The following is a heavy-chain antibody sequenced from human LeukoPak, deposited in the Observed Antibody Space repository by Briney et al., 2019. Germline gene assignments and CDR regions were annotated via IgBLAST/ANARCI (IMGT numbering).Heavy chain of an antibody. CDR1: GGSFSGYY. CDR2: INHSGST. J-gene: IGHJ6*03. V-gene: IGHV4-34*01. Sequence: SETLSLTCAVYGGSFSGYYWSWIRQPPGKGLEWIGEINHSGSTYYNPSLKSRVTISVDTSKNQFSLKLSSVTAADTAVYYCAREVLSSAAPYYYYYYMDVWGKGTTVTVSS. D-gene: IGHD2-2*01. CDR3: AREVLSSAAPYYYYYYMDV.